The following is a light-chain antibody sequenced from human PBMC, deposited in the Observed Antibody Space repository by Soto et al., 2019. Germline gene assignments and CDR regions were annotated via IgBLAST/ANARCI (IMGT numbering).Light chain of an antibody. Sequence: PGERATLSCRASQSVSSSYLAWYQQKPGQAPRLLIYGASSRAAGIPDRFSGSGSGTDFTLTISRLEPEDFAVYYCQQYGSSPMYTFGQGTKLEIK. J-gene: IGKJ2*01. V-gene: IGKV3-20*01. CDR3: QQYGSSPMYT. CDR1: QSVSSSY. CDR2: GAS.